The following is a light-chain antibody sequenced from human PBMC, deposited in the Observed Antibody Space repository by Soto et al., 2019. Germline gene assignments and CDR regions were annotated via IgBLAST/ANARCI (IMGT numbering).Light chain of an antibody. Sequence: DIQMTQSPSSLSASVEDSVTISCRSSQNIDTFLNWYQQKAGEAPKLLIRSSTTLQDGVPSRFTGSGSGTEFALTIGSLQPEDFASYYCQQSHSAPTFGQGTKV. CDR3: QQSHSAPT. CDR2: SST. V-gene: IGKV1-39*01. J-gene: IGKJ1*01. CDR1: QNIDTF.